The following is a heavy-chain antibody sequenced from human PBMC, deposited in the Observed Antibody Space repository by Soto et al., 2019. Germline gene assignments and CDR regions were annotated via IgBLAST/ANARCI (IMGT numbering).Heavy chain of an antibody. V-gene: IGHV1-69*08. D-gene: IGHD1-26*01. J-gene: IGHJ1*01. CDR1: GGTFSSFS. CDR3: ARDGGGAGYPGWVF. CDR2: IIPLLDAT. Sequence: QVQLVQSGAEVKPPGSSVKVSCKASGGTFSSFSLSWVRQAPGQGLEWVGRIIPLLDATNYAQRFQGRVTITADTSTSTAYMELSSLTSEDTAVYYCARDGGGAGYPGWVFWGQGTLVTVSS.